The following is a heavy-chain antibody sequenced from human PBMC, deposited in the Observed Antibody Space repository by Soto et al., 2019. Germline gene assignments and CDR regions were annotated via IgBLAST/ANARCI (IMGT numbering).Heavy chain of an antibody. D-gene: IGHD4-17*01. V-gene: IGHV4-39*01. Sequence: PSETLSLTCTVSGGSISSSSYYWGWIRQPPGKGLEWIGSIYYSGSTYYNPSLKSRVTISVDTSKNQFSLKLSSVTAADTAVYYCARLAHDYGDYVFDYWGQGTLVTVSS. CDR3: ARLAHDYGDYVFDY. CDR2: IYYSGST. J-gene: IGHJ4*02. CDR1: GGSISSSSYY.